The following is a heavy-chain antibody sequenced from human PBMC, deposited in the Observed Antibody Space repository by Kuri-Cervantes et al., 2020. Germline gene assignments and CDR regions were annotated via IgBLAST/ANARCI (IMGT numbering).Heavy chain of an antibody. D-gene: IGHD3-3*01. Sequence: GESLKISCVASGFTFSSYWMHWVRQAPGKGLVWVSCINSDGSTTRYADSVKGRFTISRDNAKNTLFLQVNSLRAEDTAVYYCARDGTYYDFWSGYYSHYYYGMDVWGQGTTVTVSS. V-gene: IGHV3-74*01. J-gene: IGHJ6*02. CDR3: ARDGTYYDFWSGYYSHYYYGMDV. CDR2: INSDGSTT. CDR1: GFTFSSYW.